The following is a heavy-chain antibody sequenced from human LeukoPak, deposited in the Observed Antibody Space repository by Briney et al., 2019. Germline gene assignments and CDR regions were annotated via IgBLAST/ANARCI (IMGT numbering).Heavy chain of an antibody. Sequence: SVKVSCKAPGVTFGTYAISWVRQAPGQGLEWMGGIIAVFTTANYAQKFQGRVTITADTSTSTAYMELSSLRSEDTAMYYCAKFKSGFDSAFDSWGQGTLVTVSS. V-gene: IGHV1-69*06. CDR3: AKFKSGFDSAFDS. CDR2: IIAVFTTA. CDR1: GVTFGTYA. J-gene: IGHJ4*02. D-gene: IGHD5-12*01.